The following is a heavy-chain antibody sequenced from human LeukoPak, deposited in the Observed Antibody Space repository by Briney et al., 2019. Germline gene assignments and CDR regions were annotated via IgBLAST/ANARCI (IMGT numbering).Heavy chain of an antibody. D-gene: IGHD3-3*01. CDR3: ARGVADPWVWFDP. J-gene: IGHJ5*02. CDR1: GGSISSYY. Sequence: SETLSLTCTVSGGSISSYYWSWIRQPPGKGLEWIGYIYYSGSTNYNPSLKSRVTISVDTSKNQFSLKLSSVTAADTAVYYCARGVADPWVWFDPWGQGTLVTVSS. CDR2: IYYSGST. V-gene: IGHV4-59*01.